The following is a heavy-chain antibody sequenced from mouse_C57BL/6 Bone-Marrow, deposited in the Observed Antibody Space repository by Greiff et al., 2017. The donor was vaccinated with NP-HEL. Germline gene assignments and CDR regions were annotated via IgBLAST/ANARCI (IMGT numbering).Heavy chain of an antibody. Sequence: EVQLQQSGPVLVKPGPSVTISCKASGFTFTDYYMHWLKQSHGKSLEWIGLVYPYNGGTSYNQKFKGKATLTVDTSSSTAYMELNSLTSEDSAVYYCARDPITTVVYNYYAMDYWGQGTSVTVSS. CDR2: VYPYNGGT. CDR1: GFTFTDYY. J-gene: IGHJ4*01. CDR3: ARDPITTVVYNYYAMDY. D-gene: IGHD1-1*01. V-gene: IGHV1-36*01.